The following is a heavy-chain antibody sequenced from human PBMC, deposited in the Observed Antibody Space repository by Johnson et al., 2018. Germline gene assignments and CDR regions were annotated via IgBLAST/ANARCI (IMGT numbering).Heavy chain of an antibody. CDR1: GFTFSSYG. V-gene: IGHV3-30*18. CDR3: AKDPRGSGDYRYNYYYMDV. Sequence: QVQLVQSGGGVVQPGRSLRLSCAASGFTFSSYGMHWVRQAPGKGLEWVAVISYAGSNKYYADSVKGRFTISRNNSKNTLYLQMNSLRAEDTAVYSCAKDPRGSGDYRYNYYYMDVWGKGTTVTVSS. CDR2: ISYAGSNK. D-gene: IGHD3-16*02. J-gene: IGHJ6*03.